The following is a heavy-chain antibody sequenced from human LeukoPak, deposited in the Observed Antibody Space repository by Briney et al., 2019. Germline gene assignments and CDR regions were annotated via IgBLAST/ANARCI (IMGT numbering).Heavy chain of an antibody. D-gene: IGHD2-15*01. Sequence: ASVKVSFKASRGTFSSYAISAVRQAPGQGGAWMGGIISIFGTANYAQKFQCRITITADEATSTAYMELSSLRSEDTAVYYCARVAGSGTMGVAEALGDYFDYWGQGTLVTVSS. CDR2: IISIFGTA. CDR3: ARVAGSGTMGVAEALGDYFDY. CDR1: RGTFSSYA. V-gene: IGHV1-69*13. J-gene: IGHJ4*02.